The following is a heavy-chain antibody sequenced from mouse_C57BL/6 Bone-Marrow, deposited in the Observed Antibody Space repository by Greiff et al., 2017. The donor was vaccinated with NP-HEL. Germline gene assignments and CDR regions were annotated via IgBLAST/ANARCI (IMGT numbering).Heavy chain of an antibody. J-gene: IGHJ4*01. CDR3: TRGDGYRAMDY. V-gene: IGHV1-15*01. CDR2: IDPETGGT. Sequence: QVQLQQSGAELVRPGASVTLSCKASGYTFTDYEMHWVKQTPVHGLEWIGAIDPETGGTAYNQKFKGKAILTADKSSSTAYMELRSLTSEDSAVYYCTRGDGYRAMDYWGQGTSVTVSS. D-gene: IGHD2-3*01. CDR1: GYTFTDYE.